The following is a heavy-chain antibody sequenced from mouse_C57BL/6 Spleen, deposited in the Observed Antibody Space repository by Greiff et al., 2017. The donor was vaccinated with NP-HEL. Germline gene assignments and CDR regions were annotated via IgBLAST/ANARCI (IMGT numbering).Heavy chain of an antibody. J-gene: IGHJ1*03. CDR2: ISSGSSTI. CDR1: GFTFSDSG. V-gene: IGHV5-17*01. CDR3: ARSKGYFDV. Sequence: EVKLVESGGGLVKPGGSLKLSCAASGFTFSDSGMHWVRQAPEKGLEWVAYISSGSSTIYYADTVKGRFTISRDNAKNTLFLQMTSLRSEDTAMYYCARSKGYFDVWGTGTTVTVSS. D-gene: IGHD1-3*01.